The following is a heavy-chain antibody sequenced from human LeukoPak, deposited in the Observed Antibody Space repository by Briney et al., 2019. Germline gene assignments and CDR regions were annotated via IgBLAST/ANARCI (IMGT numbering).Heavy chain of an antibody. V-gene: IGHV3-21*01. CDR3: ARDTSAAGHDAFDI. Sequence: GGSLRLSCAASGFTFSSYSMNWVRQAPGKGLEWVSSISSSSYIYYADSVKGRFTISRDNAKNSLYLQMNSLRAEDTAVYYCARDTSAAGHDAFDIWGQGTMVTVSS. CDR2: ISSSSYI. D-gene: IGHD6-13*01. J-gene: IGHJ3*02. CDR1: GFTFSSYS.